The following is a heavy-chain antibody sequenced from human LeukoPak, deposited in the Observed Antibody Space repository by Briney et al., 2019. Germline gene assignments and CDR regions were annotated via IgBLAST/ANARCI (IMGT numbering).Heavy chain of an antibody. CDR2: ISSSGSTI. Sequence: GGSLRLSCAASGFTFSSYEMNWVRQAPGKGLEWVSYISSSGSTIYYADSVKGRFTISRDNAKNSLYLQMSSLRAEDTAVYYCARTPYSSGWFDYWGQGTLVTVSS. CDR1: GFTFSSYE. J-gene: IGHJ4*02. V-gene: IGHV3-48*03. D-gene: IGHD6-19*01. CDR3: ARTPYSSGWFDY.